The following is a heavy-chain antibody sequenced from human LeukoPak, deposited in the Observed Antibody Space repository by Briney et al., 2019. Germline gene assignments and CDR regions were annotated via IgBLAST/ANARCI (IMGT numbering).Heavy chain of an antibody. CDR1: GGSFSGYY. D-gene: IGHD2-15*01. J-gene: IGHJ3*02. CDR3: ARPNCSGGSCYWSKHDAFDI. Sequence: SETLSLTCAVYGGSFSGYYWSWIRQPPGKGLEWIGEINHSGSTNYNPSLKSRVTISVDTSKYQFSLKLSSVTDVDTAVYYCARPNCSGGSCYWSKHDAFDIWGQGTMVTVSS. CDR2: INHSGST. V-gene: IGHV4-34*01.